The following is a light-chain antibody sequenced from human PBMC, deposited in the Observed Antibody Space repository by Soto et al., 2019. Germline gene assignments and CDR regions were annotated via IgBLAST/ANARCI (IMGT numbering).Light chain of an antibody. CDR2: GAS. CDR3: QHYGSSPWT. CDR1: QSVSSSY. Sequence: EIVLTQSPGTLSLSPGERATLSCRASQSVSSSYLAWYQQKPGQAPRLLIYGASSRATGIPDRFSGSGSGTDFTLTISRLEPEDFAVYYFQHYGSSPWTFGQGTK. J-gene: IGKJ1*01. V-gene: IGKV3-20*01.